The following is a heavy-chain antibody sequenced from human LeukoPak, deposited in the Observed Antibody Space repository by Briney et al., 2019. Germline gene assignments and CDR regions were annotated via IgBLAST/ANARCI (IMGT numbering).Heavy chain of an antibody. D-gene: IGHD5-12*01. CDR2: INHSGST. CDR3: ARGRGMDIVATITLTYFDY. V-gene: IGHV4-34*01. CDR1: GGSFSGYY. Sequence: SETLSLTCAVYGGSFSGYYWSWIRQPPGKGLEWIGKINHSGSTNYNPSLKSRVTISVDTSKNQFSLKLSSVTAADTAVYYCARGRGMDIVATITLTYFDYWGQGTLVTVSS. J-gene: IGHJ4*02.